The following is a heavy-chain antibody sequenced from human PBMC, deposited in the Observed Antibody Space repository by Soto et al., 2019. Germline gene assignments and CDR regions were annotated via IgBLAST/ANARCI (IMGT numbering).Heavy chain of an antibody. CDR3: ARGLRGEYYYYGMDV. D-gene: IGHD5-12*01. CDR2: INHSGST. Sequence: QVQLQQWGAGLLKPSETLSLTCAVYGGSFSGYYWSWIRQPPGKGLEWIGEINHSGSTNYNPSLKSRVTISVDTSKNQFSLKLSSVTAAETAVYYCARGLRGEYYYYGMDVWGQGTTVTVSS. V-gene: IGHV4-34*01. J-gene: IGHJ6*02. CDR1: GGSFSGYY.